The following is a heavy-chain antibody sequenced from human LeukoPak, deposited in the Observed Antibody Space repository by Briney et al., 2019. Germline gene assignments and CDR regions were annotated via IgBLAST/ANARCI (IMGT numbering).Heavy chain of an antibody. CDR2: ISGSGGST. CDR3: GKDQSSQWLVAPADY. V-gene: IGHV3-23*01. D-gene: IGHD6-19*01. Sequence: GGSLRLSCAASGFTFSNYAMSWARQAPGKGLEWVSAISGSGGSTYYADSVKGRFTISRDNSKNTLYLQMNSLRADDTAVYYCGKDQSSQWLVAPADYWGQGTLVTVSS. J-gene: IGHJ4*02. CDR1: GFTFSNYA.